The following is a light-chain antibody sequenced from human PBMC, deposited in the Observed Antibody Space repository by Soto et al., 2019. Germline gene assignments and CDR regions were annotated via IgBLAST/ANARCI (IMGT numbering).Light chain of an antibody. J-gene: IGLJ1*01. V-gene: IGLV2-14*01. CDR1: SSDVGGYDY. CDR3: SSYTSSNTEV. CDR2: DVN. Sequence: QSALTQPASVSGSPGQSITISCTGTSSDVGGYDYVSWYQQHPGKVRKLMIYDVNNRPSGVSNPFSGSKSGNTASLTISGLLAEDEADYYCSSYTSSNTEVFGTGTKVTVL.